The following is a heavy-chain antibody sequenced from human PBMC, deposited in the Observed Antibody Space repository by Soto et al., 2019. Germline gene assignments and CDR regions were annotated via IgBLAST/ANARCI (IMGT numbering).Heavy chain of an antibody. CDR3: AKGGGPKYDSSGYYPDY. J-gene: IGHJ4*02. CDR1: GFIFNSYW. CDR2: IKQDGSEK. D-gene: IGHD3-22*01. Sequence: GSLRLSCAASGFIFNSYWMSWVRQAPGKGLEWVANIKQDGSEKYYVDSVKGRFTISRDNAKNSLYLQMNSLRAEDTAVYYCAKGGGPKYDSSGYYPDYWGQGTLVTVSS. V-gene: IGHV3-7*02.